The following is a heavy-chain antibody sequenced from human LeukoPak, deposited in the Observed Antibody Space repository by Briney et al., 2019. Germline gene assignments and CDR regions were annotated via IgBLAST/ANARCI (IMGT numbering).Heavy chain of an antibody. J-gene: IGHJ6*02. V-gene: IGHV5-51*01. CDR3: ARRLLRGYDVHYFYGMDV. D-gene: IGHD5-12*01. CDR2: IHPGESDI. Sequence: GESLKISCKASGYSFPYYWIGWVRQMPGKGLEWLGVIHPGESDIRYSPSFQGQVNISADKSISTAYLQWSSLKASDTAMYYYARRLLRGYDVHYFYGMDVWGQGTTVTVSS. CDR1: GYSFPYYW.